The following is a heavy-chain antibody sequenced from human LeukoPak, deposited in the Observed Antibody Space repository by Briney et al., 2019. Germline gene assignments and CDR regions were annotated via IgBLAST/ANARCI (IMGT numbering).Heavy chain of an antibody. CDR2: IHTSGST. Sequence: SETLSLTCTVSGVSISSYYWSWIRQPAGKGLEWIGRIHTSGSTNYNPSLKSRVTMSLDTSKNQFSLKLTSVTAADTAVYYCARDPIAAAGQRVSHYYYGMDVWGQGTTVTVSS. V-gene: IGHV4-4*07. D-gene: IGHD6-13*01. J-gene: IGHJ6*02. CDR3: ARDPIAAAGQRVSHYYYGMDV. CDR1: GVSISSYY.